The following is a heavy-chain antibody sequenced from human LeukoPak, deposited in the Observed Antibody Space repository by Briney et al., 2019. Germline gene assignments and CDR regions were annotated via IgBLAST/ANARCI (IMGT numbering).Heavy chain of an antibody. D-gene: IGHD6-19*01. J-gene: IGHJ4*02. CDR3: ATAPDRGYTSGWYSFDY. V-gene: IGHV1-2*02. CDR2: INPNSGGT. CDR1: GHTFSAYY. Sequence: ASVKVSDTASGHTFSAYYTKWLPQAPGQGLEWMGWINPNSGGTNYAQKFQDRVTMTRDTSISTASMELNRLRSDDTAVYYCATAPDRGYTSGWYSFDYWGQGTLVTVSS.